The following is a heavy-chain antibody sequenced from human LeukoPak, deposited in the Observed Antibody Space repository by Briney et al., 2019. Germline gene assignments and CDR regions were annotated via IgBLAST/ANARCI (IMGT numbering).Heavy chain of an antibody. J-gene: IGHJ4*02. CDR1: GYTFSSYD. Sequence: GASVKVSCKASGYTFSSYDINWVRQATGQGLEWMGWMNPNSGNTGYAQKLQGRVTMTRNTSISTAYMELSSLRADDTAVYYCARGKARWEPKTSYFDYWGQGSLVTVSP. CDR3: ARGKARWEPKTSYFDY. D-gene: IGHD1-26*01. V-gene: IGHV1-8*01. CDR2: MNPNSGNT.